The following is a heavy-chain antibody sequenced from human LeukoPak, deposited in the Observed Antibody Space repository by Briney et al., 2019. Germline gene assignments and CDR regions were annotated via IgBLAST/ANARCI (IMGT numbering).Heavy chain of an antibody. V-gene: IGHV3-48*04. Sequence: GGSLRLSCAASGFTFRSYSMNWVRHAPGKGLEWVSYISSSSSTIYYADSVKGRFTISRDNAKNSLYPQMNSLRAEDRAVYYCARAGVYYYDSSGYPGAFDIWGQGTMVTVSS. CDR2: ISSSSSTI. CDR3: ARAGVYYYDSSGYPGAFDI. D-gene: IGHD3-22*01. CDR1: GFTFRSYS. J-gene: IGHJ3*02.